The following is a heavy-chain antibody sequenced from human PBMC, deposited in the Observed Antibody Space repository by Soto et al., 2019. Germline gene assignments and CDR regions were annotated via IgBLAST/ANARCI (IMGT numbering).Heavy chain of an antibody. J-gene: IGHJ3*02. CDR3: AKEGGTSFDI. CDR1: GFTLSNYV. V-gene: IGHV3-23*01. Sequence: ILSCAASGFTLSNYVMNWVRQAPGRGLEWVSRISVSGGSSYYADSVKDRFAISRDNSKNTLDLQMNSLRAEDTAVYYCAKEGGTSFDIWGQGTMVTVSS. CDR2: ISVSGGSS. D-gene: IGHD3-16*01.